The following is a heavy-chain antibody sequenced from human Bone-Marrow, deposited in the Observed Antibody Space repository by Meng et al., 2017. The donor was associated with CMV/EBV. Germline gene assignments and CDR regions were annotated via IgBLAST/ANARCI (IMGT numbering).Heavy chain of an antibody. D-gene: IGHD3-3*01. J-gene: IGHJ6*02. CDR2: IYLTDSDT. Sequence: GGSLRLSCKTSGYSFSDYWIGWVRQLPGKGLEWMGIIYLTDSDTRYRPSFQGQVTLSADKSISTAYLQWSNLKASDTAIYYCARYDFWSGTFQDFGKDVWGHGTTVTVSS. CDR1: GYSFSDYW. CDR3: ARYDFWSGTFQDFGKDV. V-gene: IGHV5-51*01.